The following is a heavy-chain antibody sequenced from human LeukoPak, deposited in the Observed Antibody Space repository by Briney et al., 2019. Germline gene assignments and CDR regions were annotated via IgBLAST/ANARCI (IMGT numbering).Heavy chain of an antibody. D-gene: IGHD6-19*01. J-gene: IGHJ4*02. CDR3: AKGPLIEVAGTTWDY. CDR2: IYSGGST. V-gene: IGHV3-66*01. Sequence: PGGSLRLSCAASGFAVSSKYMSWVRQAPGKGLEWVSIIYSGGSTYYADSVKGRFTISRDNSKNTLYLQMNSLRAEDTAVYYCAKGPLIEVAGTTWDYWGQGTLVTVSS. CDR1: GFAVSSKY.